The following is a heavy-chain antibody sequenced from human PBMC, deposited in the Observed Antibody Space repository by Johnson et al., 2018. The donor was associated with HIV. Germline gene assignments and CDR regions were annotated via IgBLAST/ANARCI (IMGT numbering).Heavy chain of an antibody. CDR1: GFTFSNAW. Sequence: QVQLVESGGGLVKPGGSLRLSCAASGFTFSNAWMSWVRQAPGKGLEWISFIQYDGGDKSYADSVEGRFTISRDNSKNTLYLQINSLRPEDTAVYYCAKSSRVSTTFDAFDIWGQGTMVIVSS. CDR3: AKSSRVSTTFDAFDI. CDR2: IQYDGGDK. J-gene: IGHJ3*02. D-gene: IGHD1-26*01. V-gene: IGHV3-30*02.